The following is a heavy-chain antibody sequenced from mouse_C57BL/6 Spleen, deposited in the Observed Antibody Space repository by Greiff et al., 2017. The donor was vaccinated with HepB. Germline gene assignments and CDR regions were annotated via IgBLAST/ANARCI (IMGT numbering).Heavy chain of an antibody. Sequence: VQLQQSGAELVKPGASVKLSCKASGYTFTSYWMQWVKQRPGQGLEWIGEIDPSDSYTNYNQKFKGKATLTVDTSSSTAYMQLSSLTSEDSAVYYCARRGSMVRYYFDYWGQGTTLTVSS. CDR1: GYTFTSYW. D-gene: IGHD2-10*02. CDR2: IDPSDSYT. CDR3: ARRGSMVRYYFDY. J-gene: IGHJ2*01. V-gene: IGHV1-50*01.